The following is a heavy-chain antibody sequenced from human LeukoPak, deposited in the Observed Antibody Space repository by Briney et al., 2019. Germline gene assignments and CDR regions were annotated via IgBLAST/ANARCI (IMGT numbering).Heavy chain of an antibody. CDR3: AKQSGSFTFDY. V-gene: IGHV3-30*18. D-gene: IGHD1-26*01. CDR1: GFTFSSYG. CDR2: ISYDGSNK. J-gene: IGHJ4*02. Sequence: AGGSLRLSCAASGFTFSSYGMHWVRQAPGKGLEWVAVISYDGSNKYYADSVKGRFTISRDNSKNTLYLQMNSLRAEDTAVYYCAKQSGSFTFDYWGQGTLVTVSS.